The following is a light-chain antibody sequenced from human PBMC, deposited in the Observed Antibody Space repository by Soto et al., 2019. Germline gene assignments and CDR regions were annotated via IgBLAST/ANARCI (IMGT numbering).Light chain of an antibody. J-gene: IGKJ3*01. CDR2: AAS. Sequence: DIQMTQSPSSLSASVGDRVTITCRASQTITNYLNWYQHKPGKAPQLLIYAASSLQSGVPSRFSGSGSGTDFTLTISSLQPEDFATDFCQQSHITPFTFGPGTKVDIK. CDR1: QTITNY. V-gene: IGKV1-39*01. CDR3: QQSHITPFT.